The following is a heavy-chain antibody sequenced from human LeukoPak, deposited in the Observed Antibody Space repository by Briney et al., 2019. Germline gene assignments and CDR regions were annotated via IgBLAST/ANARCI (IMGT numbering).Heavy chain of an antibody. V-gene: IGHV4-59*01. J-gene: IGHJ3*02. CDR3: ARDPHYGDYVGAFDI. D-gene: IGHD4-17*01. Sequence: PSETLSLTCTVSGGSISSYYWSWIRQPPGKGLEWSGYIYYYSGSTNYNSSLKSRVTISVDTSKNQFSLKLSSVTAADTAVYYCARDPHYGDYVGAFDIRGQGTMVTVSS. CDR2: IYYYSGST. CDR1: GGSISSYY.